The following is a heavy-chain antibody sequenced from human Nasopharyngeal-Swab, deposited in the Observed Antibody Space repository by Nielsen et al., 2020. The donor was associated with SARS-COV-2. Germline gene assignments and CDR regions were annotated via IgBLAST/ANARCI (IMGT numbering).Heavy chain of an antibody. CDR2: IYHSGST. D-gene: IGHD4-17*01. J-gene: IGHJ6*02. Sequence: WIRQPPRKGLEWIGEIYHSGSTNYNPSLKSRVTISVDKSTNQFSLKLSSVTAADTAVYYCARAQRGTVTIYYYYGMDVWGQGTTVTVSS. V-gene: IGHV4-4*02. CDR3: ARAQRGTVTIYYYYGMDV.